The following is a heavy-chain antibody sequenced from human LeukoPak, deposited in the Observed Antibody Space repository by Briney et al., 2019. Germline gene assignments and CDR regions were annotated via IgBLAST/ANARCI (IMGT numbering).Heavy chain of an antibody. V-gene: IGHV3-30*02. J-gene: IGHJ6*03. CDR3: AKVPVITALEGDYTSHHMDV. CDR1: GSTFTKYD. CDR2: IRYDERYH. Sequence: GGSLRLSCSASGSTFTKYDFHWVRQAPGKGREWVAFIRYDERYHNYAGSVRGRFTISRDNFKNTLYLQMNRLRAEDTAVYYCAKVPVITALEGDYTSHHMDVWRKGTTVTVSS. D-gene: IGHD4-17*01.